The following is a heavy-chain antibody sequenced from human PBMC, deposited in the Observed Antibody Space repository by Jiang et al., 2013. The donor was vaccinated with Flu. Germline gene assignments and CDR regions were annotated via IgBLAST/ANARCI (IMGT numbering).Heavy chain of an antibody. CDR2: ISYDGSNK. D-gene: IGHD2-15*01. CDR3: AKDLGRTLWAYFQH. J-gene: IGHJ1*01. Sequence: FTFSSYGMHWVRQAPGKGLEWVAVISYDGSNKYYADSVKGRFTISRDNSKNTLYLQMNSLRAEDTAVYYCAKDLGRTLWAYFQHWGQGTLVGTVSS. CDR1: FTFSSYG. V-gene: IGHV3-30*18.